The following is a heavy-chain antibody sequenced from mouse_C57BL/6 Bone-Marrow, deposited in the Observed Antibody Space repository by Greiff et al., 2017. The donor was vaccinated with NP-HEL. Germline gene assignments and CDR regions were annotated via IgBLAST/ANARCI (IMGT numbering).Heavy chain of an antibody. CDR2: INPNNGGT. CDR3: AHYALGFAY. J-gene: IGHJ3*01. V-gene: IGHV1-18*01. D-gene: IGHD1-1*01. Sequence: EVQLKESGPELVKPGASVKIPCKASGYTFTDYNMDWVKQSHGKSLEWIGDINPNNGGTIYNQKFKGKATLTVDKSSSTAYMELRSLTSEDTAVYYCAHYALGFAYWGQGTLVTVSA. CDR1: GYTFTDYN.